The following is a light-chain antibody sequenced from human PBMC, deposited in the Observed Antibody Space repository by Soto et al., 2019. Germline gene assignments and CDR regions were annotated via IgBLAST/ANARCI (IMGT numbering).Light chain of an antibody. CDR2: EIS. CDR1: RSDVGSYDL. V-gene: IGLV2-23*02. CDR3: CSYAGGSTWV. Sequence: QSALTQPASVSGSPGQSITISCTGTRSDVGSYDLISWYQQHPGKAPKFMIYEISERPSGVSNRFSGSKSGNTASLTISGLLPEDEADYYCCSYAGGSTWVFGGGTKLTVL. J-gene: IGLJ3*02.